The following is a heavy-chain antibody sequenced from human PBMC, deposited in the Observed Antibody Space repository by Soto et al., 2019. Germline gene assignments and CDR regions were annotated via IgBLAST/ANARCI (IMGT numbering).Heavy chain of an antibody. Sequence: QVQLVQSGADVKKPGASVKISCKASGYNFTQYRIHWVRQAPGQRLEWMGWITAGDAKTEYSQKFQVRVTISRDISATTVYLDLDSLRSDDTAVYYCARDLYSSSWFWFDPWGRGSQVIVSS. J-gene: IGHJ5*02. V-gene: IGHV1-3*01. CDR1: GYNFTQYR. D-gene: IGHD2-2*01. CDR3: ARDLYSSSWFWFDP. CDR2: ITAGDAKT.